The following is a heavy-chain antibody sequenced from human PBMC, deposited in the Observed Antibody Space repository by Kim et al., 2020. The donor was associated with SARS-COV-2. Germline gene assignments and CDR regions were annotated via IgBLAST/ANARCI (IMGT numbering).Heavy chain of an antibody. CDR2: IRSIAYGGTT. Sequence: GGSLRLSCTASGFTFGAYAMSWFRQAPGKGLEWVGFIRSIAYGGTTEYAASVKGRFTISRDDSKSIAYLQMNSLKTEDTAVYYCTRSLRFLEWTMNMDVWGQGTTVTVSS. CDR3: TRSLRFLEWTMNMDV. CDR1: GFTFGAYA. J-gene: IGHJ6*02. D-gene: IGHD3-3*01. V-gene: IGHV3-49*03.